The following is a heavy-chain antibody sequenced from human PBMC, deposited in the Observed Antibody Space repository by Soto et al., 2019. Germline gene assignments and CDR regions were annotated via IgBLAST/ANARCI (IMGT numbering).Heavy chain of an antibody. Sequence: GGYLRLSCAASGFTFSSYVMTWVRQAPGKGLEWVSGISGGGNTHDADSVKGRFTISRDNSKNTVYLQMNSLRAEDTAIYYCAKGGTAFHSYCATDVWGQGTSLTVSS. CDR2: ISGGGNT. D-gene: IGHD2-8*02. CDR1: GFTFSSYV. V-gene: IGHV3-23*01. CDR3: AKGGTAFHSYCATDV. J-gene: IGHJ6*02.